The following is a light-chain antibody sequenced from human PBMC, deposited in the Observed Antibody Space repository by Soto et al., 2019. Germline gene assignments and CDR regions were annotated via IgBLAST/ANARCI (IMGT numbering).Light chain of an antibody. V-gene: IGLV2-11*01. CDR1: SSDVGGYNY. J-gene: IGLJ1*01. CDR3: CQYAGSFEV. Sequence: QSVLTQPRSVSGSPGQSVTISCTGTSSDVGGYNYVSWYQQHPGKAPKLIIYDVNKRPSAVPDRVSGSKSGTTACLTISGLQDEDEDDYECCQYAGSFEVFGTGTKLTVL. CDR2: DVN.